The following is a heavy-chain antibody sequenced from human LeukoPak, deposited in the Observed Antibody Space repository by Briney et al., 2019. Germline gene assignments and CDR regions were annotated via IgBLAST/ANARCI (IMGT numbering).Heavy chain of an antibody. D-gene: IGHD5-12*01. Sequence: SETLSLTCTVSGDSVSGHYWSWIRQTPGKGLEWIGYVSYSGGTNYNPSLKRRVSISLDASKNQFSLKLSSPAAADPAVYYCARAPMAITTSAFPDAFDFWGQGTMVTVSS. CDR3: ARAPMAITTSAFPDAFDF. J-gene: IGHJ3*01. V-gene: IGHV4-59*02. CDR2: VSYSGGT. CDR1: GDSVSGHY.